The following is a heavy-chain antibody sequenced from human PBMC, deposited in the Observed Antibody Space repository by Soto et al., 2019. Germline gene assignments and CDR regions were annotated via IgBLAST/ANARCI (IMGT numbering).Heavy chain of an antibody. CDR2: IKYSGTT. D-gene: IGHD1-26*01. CDR1: GSSSSRSRCH. Sequence: TQSLTCTLTGSSSSRSRCHCGLIRQPPGKGLEWIASIKYSGTTFYNPSLKSRVTLSVDTSKNQFALKLSSVTAAETAVYYCARHGITGSYYYAFDIWGQGTMVT. CDR3: ARHGITGSYYYAFDI. J-gene: IGHJ3*02. V-gene: IGHV4-39*01.